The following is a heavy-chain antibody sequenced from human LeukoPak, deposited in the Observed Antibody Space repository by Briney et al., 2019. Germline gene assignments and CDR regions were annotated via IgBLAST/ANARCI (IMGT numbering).Heavy chain of an antibody. Sequence: EGSLRLSCAASGFIFTNYFMSWVRQAPGKGLEWVASIKHDGSEKYYVDSVRGRFTISRDNTMNSLYLQMSSLRAEDTAVYYCSRGSSSWYLFDYWGQGTLVTVSS. CDR3: SRGSSSWYLFDY. CDR1: GFIFTNYF. J-gene: IGHJ4*02. CDR2: IKHDGSEK. D-gene: IGHD6-13*01. V-gene: IGHV3-7*01.